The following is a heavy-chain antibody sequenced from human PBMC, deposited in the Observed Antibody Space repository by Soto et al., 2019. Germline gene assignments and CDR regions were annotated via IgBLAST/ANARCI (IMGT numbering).Heavy chain of an antibody. V-gene: IGHV3-30-3*01. Sequence: QVQLVESGGGVVQPGRSLRLSCAASGFTFSSYAMHWVRQAPGKGLEWVAVISYDGSNKYYADSVKGRFTISRDNSKNTLYLQMNSLRAEDTAVYYCAREFLKGSGYGMEEAFDIWGQGTMVTVSS. J-gene: IGHJ3*02. CDR1: GFTFSSYA. CDR2: ISYDGSNK. CDR3: AREFLKGSGYGMEEAFDI. D-gene: IGHD5-18*01.